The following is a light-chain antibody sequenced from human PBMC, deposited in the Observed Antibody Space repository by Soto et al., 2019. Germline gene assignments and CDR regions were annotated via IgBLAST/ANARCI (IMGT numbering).Light chain of an antibody. CDR3: SSYKISRIGV. CDR1: SSDVGGFNY. J-gene: IGLJ1*01. CDR2: DVT. Sequence: QSALTQPASVSGSPGQSITISCTGTSSDVGGFNYVSWDQHHPGKAPKLIIYDVTNRPSGVSNRFSGSKSGNTASLSISGLQAEDEADYYCSSYKISRIGVFGTGTKLTVL. V-gene: IGLV2-14*03.